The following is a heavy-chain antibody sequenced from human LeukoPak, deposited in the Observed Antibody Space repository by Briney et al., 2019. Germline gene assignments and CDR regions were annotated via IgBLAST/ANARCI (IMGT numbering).Heavy chain of an antibody. D-gene: IGHD6-19*01. CDR2: IYYSGST. CDR1: GGTISRYF. Sequence: SETVSLLRTVSGGTISRYFWSWIRQPPGKGLEWIGYIYYSGSTNYNPSLKSRVTMSVDTSKNQFSLKLSSVTAADTAVYYWASIDRAVAGTLFYWGERALVTVSS. CDR3: ASIDRAVAGTLFY. J-gene: IGHJ4*02. V-gene: IGHV4-59*08.